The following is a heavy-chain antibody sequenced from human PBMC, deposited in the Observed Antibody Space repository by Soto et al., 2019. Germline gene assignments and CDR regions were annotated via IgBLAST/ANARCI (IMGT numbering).Heavy chain of an antibody. V-gene: IGHV3-30*18. CDR1: GFTFSSYG. CDR3: AKDTYYYDSSGYTDY. Sequence: GGSLRLSCAASGFTFSSYGMHWFRQAPGKGLEWVAVISYDGSNKYYADSVKGRFTISRDNSKNTLYLQMNSLRAEDTAVYYCAKDTYYYDSSGYTDYWGQGTLVTVSS. J-gene: IGHJ4*02. CDR2: ISYDGSNK. D-gene: IGHD3-22*01.